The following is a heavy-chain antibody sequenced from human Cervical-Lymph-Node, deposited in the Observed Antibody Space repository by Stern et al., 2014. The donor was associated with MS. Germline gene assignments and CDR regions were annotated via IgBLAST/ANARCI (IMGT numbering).Heavy chain of an antibody. J-gene: IGHJ1*01. CDR3: MKAWGH. CDR2: MNPDSGDP. CDR1: GYIFTSDD. Sequence: QLVQSGAEVRKPGASVRLSCKASGYIFTSDDINWVRQASGQGLEWMGWMNPDSGDPGFEQKFRGRVTMTRDVSTSTVYMELSSLTSEDTAVYYCMKAWGHWGQGTQVTVSS. V-gene: IGHV1-8*01. D-gene: IGHD7-27*01.